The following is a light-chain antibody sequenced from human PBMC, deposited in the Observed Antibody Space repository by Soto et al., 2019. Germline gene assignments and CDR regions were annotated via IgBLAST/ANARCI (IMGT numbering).Light chain of an antibody. CDR1: SSDIGDYNY. CDR3: SSYTSNNTWL. CDR2: EVT. V-gene: IGLV2-14*01. J-gene: IGLJ3*02. Sequence: QSALTQPASVSGSPGQSITISCTGTSSDIGDYNYVSWYQQHPGKAPKLMIYEVTNRPSGLSNRFSGAKSGNTASLTISGLQAEDEADYYCSSYTSNNTWLFGGGTKLTVL.